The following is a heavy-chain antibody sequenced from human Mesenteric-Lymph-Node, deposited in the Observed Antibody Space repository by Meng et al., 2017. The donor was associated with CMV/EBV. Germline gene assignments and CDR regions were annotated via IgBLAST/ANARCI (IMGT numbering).Heavy chain of an antibody. J-gene: IGHJ3*02. D-gene: IGHD6-13*01. CDR3: ASGADSSSPDDAFDI. CDR1: GGSISSYY. Sequence: SETLSLTCTVSGGSISSYYWSWIRQPPGKGLEWIGYIYYSGSTNYNPSLKSRVTISVDTSKNQFSLKLSSVTAADTAVYYCASGADSSSPDDAFDIWGQGTMVTVSS. V-gene: IGHV4-59*01. CDR2: IYYSGST.